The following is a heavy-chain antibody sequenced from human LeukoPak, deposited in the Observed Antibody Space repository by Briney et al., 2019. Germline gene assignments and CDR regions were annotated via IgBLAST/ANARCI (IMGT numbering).Heavy chain of an antibody. J-gene: IGHJ4*02. Sequence: GGSLRLSCAASGFTFSSYGMSWVRQAPGKGLEWVSAISGSGGSTYYADSVKGRFTISRDNSKNTLYLQMNSLRAEATAAYYFAASSESRYIPLVRVGDYGGQGTLVTVSS. D-gene: IGHD3-10*01. CDR3: AASSESRYIPLVRVGDY. CDR1: GFTFSSYG. V-gene: IGHV3-23*01. CDR2: ISGSGGST.